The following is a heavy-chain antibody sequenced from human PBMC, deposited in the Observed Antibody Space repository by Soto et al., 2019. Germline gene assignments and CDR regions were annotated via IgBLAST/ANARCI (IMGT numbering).Heavy chain of an antibody. CDR3: ARGPLYYFDY. V-gene: IGHV3-21*02. J-gene: IGHJ4*02. CDR1: GFTFSSYT. CDR2: ISSRSTNT. Sequence: EVQLVESGGGLVKPGGSLRLSCEDSGFTFSSYTMNWVRRAPGKGLEWVSSISSRSTNTHYADSVRGRFTISRDNAKRSLYLQMNSLRAEDTAVYYCARGPLYYFDYWGQGTPVTVSS.